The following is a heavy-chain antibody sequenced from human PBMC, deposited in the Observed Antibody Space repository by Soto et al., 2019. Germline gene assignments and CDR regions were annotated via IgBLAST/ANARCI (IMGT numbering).Heavy chain of an antibody. Sequence: GESLRLSCAASGFTFSSYALVWVRRAPGKGLEWVSAISGSGGTTYYADSVKGRFTFSRDNSKNTLYLQMNSLRAEDTAVYYCAKTANGWFSAFDIWGQGTMVTVSS. V-gene: IGHV3-23*01. D-gene: IGHD6-19*01. CDR2: ISGSGGTT. CDR1: GFTFSSYA. CDR3: AKTANGWFSAFDI. J-gene: IGHJ3*02.